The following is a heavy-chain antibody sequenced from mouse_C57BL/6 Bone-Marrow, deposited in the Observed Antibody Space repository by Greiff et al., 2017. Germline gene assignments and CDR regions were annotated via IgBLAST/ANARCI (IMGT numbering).Heavy chain of an antibody. D-gene: IGHD2-2*01. CDR1: GYAFTNYL. CDR2: INPGSGGT. CDR3: ARSDGYDDGSFAY. Sequence: VQLQQSGAELVRPGTSVKVSCKASGYAFTNYLIEWVKQRPGQGLEWIGVINPGSGGTNYNEKFKGKATLTAYKSSSAAYMQLSSLTSEDAAVYFCARSDGYDDGSFAYWGQGTLVTVSA. J-gene: IGHJ3*01. V-gene: IGHV1-54*01.